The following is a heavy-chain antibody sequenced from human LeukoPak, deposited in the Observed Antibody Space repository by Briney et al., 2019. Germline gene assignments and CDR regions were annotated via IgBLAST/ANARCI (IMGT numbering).Heavy chain of an antibody. Sequence: SETLSLTCTVFTGSISGHYWSWVRQPPGKGLEWIAYIYYSGGTKYNPSLKSRVTISLDTSKNQFSLRLSSVTAADTAVYYCARHAQSPYSGSFDYWGQGTLVTVSS. CDR1: TGSISGHY. CDR2: IYYSGGT. CDR3: ARHAQSPYSGSFDY. V-gene: IGHV4-59*08. D-gene: IGHD1-26*01. J-gene: IGHJ4*02.